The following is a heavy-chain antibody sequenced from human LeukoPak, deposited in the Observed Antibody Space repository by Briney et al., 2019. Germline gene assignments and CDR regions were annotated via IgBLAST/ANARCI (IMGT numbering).Heavy chain of an antibody. CDR1: GFTVSSNY. V-gene: IGHV3-66*01. D-gene: IGHD5-12*01. J-gene: IGHJ4*02. Sequence: GGSLRLSCAASGFTVSSNYMSWVRQAPGKGLERVSVIYSGGSTYYADSVKGRFTISRDNSKNTLYLQMNSLRAEDTAVYYCARVGYGHEVYYFDYWGQGTLVTVSS. CDR2: IYSGGST. CDR3: ARVGYGHEVYYFDY.